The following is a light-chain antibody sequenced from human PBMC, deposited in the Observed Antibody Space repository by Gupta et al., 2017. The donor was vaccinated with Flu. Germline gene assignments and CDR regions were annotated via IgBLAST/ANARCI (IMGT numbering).Light chain of an antibody. J-gene: IGLJ2*01. V-gene: IGLV3-10*01. Sequence: SSALTQPPSVPVSPGQTARITGSGDAVTKKYAYGYQQKSGQAPVLFIYEDSKRHSGIPERFSGSSSVTMATLTISGAQVEDEADYYCYSTYSSGNHRVFGGGTKLTVL. CDR2: EDS. CDR3: YSTYSSGNHRV. CDR1: AVTKKY.